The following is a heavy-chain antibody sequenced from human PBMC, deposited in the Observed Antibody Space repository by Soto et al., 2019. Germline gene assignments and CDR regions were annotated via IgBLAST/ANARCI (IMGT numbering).Heavy chain of an antibody. CDR1: GYTFLDYG. CDR3: ARDDKRCGAARYYGMDV. Sequence: ASVKVSCKTSGYTFLDYGISWVRQAPGQGLEWMGWVSPYNGNTAYAHKVQGRVTMTTDTTTGTAYMELRSLRSDDTAVYYCARDDKRCGAARYYGMDVWGPGTTVTVSS. J-gene: IGHJ6*02. CDR2: VSPYNGNT. V-gene: IGHV1-18*04. D-gene: IGHD4-17*01.